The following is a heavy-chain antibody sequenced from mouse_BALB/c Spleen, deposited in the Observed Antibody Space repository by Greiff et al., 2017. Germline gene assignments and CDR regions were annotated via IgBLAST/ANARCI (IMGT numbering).Heavy chain of an antibody. CDR1: GFSLTGYG. Sequence: VQLQESGPGLVAPSQSLSITCTVSGFSLTGYGVNWVRQPPGKGLEWLGMIWGDGSTDYNSALKSRLSISKDNSKSQVFLKMNRLQTDDTARYYCDSDRYDYAMDYWGQGTSVTVSS. V-gene: IGHV2-6-7*01. CDR2: IWGDGST. J-gene: IGHJ4*01. CDR3: DSDRYDYAMDY. D-gene: IGHD2-14*01.